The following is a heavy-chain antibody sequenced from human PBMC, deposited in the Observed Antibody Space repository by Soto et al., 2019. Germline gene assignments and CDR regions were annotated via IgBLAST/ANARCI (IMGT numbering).Heavy chain of an antibody. CDR1: GGSISSYY. CDR2: IYYSGST. D-gene: IGHD3-3*01. CDR3: ARDQAVYDFWSGYPASWFDP. V-gene: IGHV4-59*01. J-gene: IGHJ5*02. Sequence: QVQLQESGPGLVKPSETLSLTCTVSGGSISSYYWSWIRQPPGKGLEWIGYIYYSGSTNYNPSLKSRVTISVDTSKNPFSLKLSSVTAADTAVYYCARDQAVYDFWSGYPASWFDPWGQGTLVTVSS.